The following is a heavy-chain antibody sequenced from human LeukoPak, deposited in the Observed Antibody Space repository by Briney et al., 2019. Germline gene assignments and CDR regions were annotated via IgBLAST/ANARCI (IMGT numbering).Heavy chain of an antibody. V-gene: IGHV3-74*01. Sequence: GGSLRLSCAASGFTFSSYWMHWVRQAPGKGLVWVSRINSDGSSTSYADSVRGRFTISRDNAKNTLYLQMNSLRAEDTAVYYCARDRPVTMVTTEWDYWGQGSLVTVSS. CDR2: INSDGSST. D-gene: IGHD4-17*01. J-gene: IGHJ4*02. CDR3: ARDRPVTMVTTEWDY. CDR1: GFTFSSYW.